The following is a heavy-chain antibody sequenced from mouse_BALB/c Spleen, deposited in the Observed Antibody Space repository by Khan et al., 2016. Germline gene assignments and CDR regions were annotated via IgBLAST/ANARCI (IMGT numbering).Heavy chain of an antibody. V-gene: IGHV3-1*02. D-gene: IGHD2-14*01. Sequence: EVKLEESGPDLVKPSQSLSLTCTVAGYSITRGYTWHWIRQFPGNGLEWMGYIHYSGTTDYNPSLKSRISITRDTSKNRFFLQLNSVTTDDTATYYCVTSDYRYDYAMDYWGQGTSVTVSS. CDR1: GYSITRGYT. J-gene: IGHJ4*01. CDR2: IHYSGTT. CDR3: VTSDYRYDYAMDY.